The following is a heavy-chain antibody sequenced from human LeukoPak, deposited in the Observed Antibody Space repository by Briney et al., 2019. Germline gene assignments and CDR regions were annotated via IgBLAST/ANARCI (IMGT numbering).Heavy chain of an antibody. V-gene: IGHV4-34*01. CDR1: GGSFSGYY. D-gene: IGHD1-26*01. J-gene: IGHJ4*02. CDR3: ATYHSGSYYRGFDY. CDR2: INHSGST. Sequence: SETLSLTCAVYGGSFSGYYWSWIRQPPGKGLEWIGEINHSGSTNYNPSLKSRVTISVDTSKNQFSLKLSSVTAADTAVYYCATYHSGSYYRGFDYWGQGTLVTVSS.